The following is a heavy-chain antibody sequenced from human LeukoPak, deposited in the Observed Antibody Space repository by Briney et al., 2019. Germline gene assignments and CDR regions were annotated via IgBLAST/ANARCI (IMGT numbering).Heavy chain of an antibody. CDR2: MYYSGST. CDR1: GGSLSSNTYY. V-gene: IGHV4-39*01. CDR3: ARRRGGIWSGYMDV. J-gene: IGHJ6*03. D-gene: IGHD3-10*01. Sequence: SETLSLTCTVSGGSLSSNTYYWGWIRQPPGKGLEWIGSMYYSGSTYYNPYLKSRVAISVDTSKNQFSLKLSAVTAADTAVYYCARRRGGIWSGYMDVWGKGTTVTVSS.